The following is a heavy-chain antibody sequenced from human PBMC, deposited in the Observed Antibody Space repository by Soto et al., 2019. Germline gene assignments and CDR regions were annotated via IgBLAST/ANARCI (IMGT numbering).Heavy chain of an antibody. J-gene: IGHJ4*02. D-gene: IGHD6-6*01. Sequence: EVQLLESGGGLVQPGGSLRLSCAASGFTFTNYAMTWVRQAPGKGLEWVSGISASGASTYYADSVKGRFTISRDNSKNTLFLQMNSLRAEDTALYYCAKDRGSLYTSSSPLDFWGQGTLVTVSS. CDR2: ISASGAST. CDR3: AKDRGSLYTSSSPLDF. CDR1: GFTFTNYA. V-gene: IGHV3-23*01.